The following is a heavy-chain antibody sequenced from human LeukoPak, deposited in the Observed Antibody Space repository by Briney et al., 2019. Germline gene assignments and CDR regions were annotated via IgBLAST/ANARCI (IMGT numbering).Heavy chain of an antibody. Sequence: GGSLRLSCAASGLTSSNSAMSWVRQAPGKGLEWVSGISVGSDVIYYADSVRGRFAISRDNSKNMVYLQMDSLRAEDTAVYYCAKSHITTATGTGRYFDYWGQGPWSPSPQ. CDR1: GLTSSNSA. CDR3: AKSHITTATGTGRYFDY. J-gene: IGHJ4*02. CDR2: ISVGSDVI. V-gene: IGHV3-23*01. D-gene: IGHD3-9*01.